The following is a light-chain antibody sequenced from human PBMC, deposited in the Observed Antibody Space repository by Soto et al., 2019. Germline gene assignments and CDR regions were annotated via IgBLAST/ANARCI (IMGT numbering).Light chain of an antibody. CDR3: QQYDNPSWA. CDR2: SAS. J-gene: IGKJ1*01. CDR1: QSVDSLY. V-gene: IGKV3-20*01. Sequence: EIVLTQSPGTLSLSPGERATLSCRASQSVDSLYLTWYQQKPGQAPRLLLYSASSRATGVPDRFSGSGSGTDFSLTISRLEPEDFAVYYCQQYDNPSWAFGQGTKVEVK.